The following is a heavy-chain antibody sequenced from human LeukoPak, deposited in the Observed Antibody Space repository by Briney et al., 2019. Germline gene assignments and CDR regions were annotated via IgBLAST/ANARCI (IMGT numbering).Heavy chain of an antibody. CDR3: ARAVGYGSGTYRQYFFDY. D-gene: IGHD3-10*01. CDR1: GYTFTGYY. J-gene: IGHJ4*02. Sequence: ASVKVSFKASGYTFTGYYMHWVRQAPGQGLEWMGWINPNSGGTNYAQHFQGRVTMSRDTSISTAYMDLSRLRSDDTAVYYCARAVGYGSGTYRQYFFDYWGQGTLVTVSS. CDR2: INPNSGGT. V-gene: IGHV1-2*02.